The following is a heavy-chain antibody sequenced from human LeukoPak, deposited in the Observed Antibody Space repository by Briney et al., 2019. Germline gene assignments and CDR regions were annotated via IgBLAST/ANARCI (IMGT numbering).Heavy chain of an antibody. J-gene: IGHJ4*03. CDR3: ARGTCGYTYGCFFDY. Sequence: GGSLRLSCAASGFTFRGYWMHWVRQAPGKGMVWVSRINSDGSSTTYADSVKGRFTISRDSAKNTLYLQMNSLRAEDTAVYYCARGTCGYTYGCFFDYWGQGTTVTVSS. CDR2: INSDGSST. CDR1: GFTFRGYW. D-gene: IGHD5-18*01. V-gene: IGHV3-74*01.